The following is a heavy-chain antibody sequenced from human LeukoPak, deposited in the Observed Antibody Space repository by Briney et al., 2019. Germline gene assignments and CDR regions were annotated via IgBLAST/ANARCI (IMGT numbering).Heavy chain of an antibody. J-gene: IGHJ4*02. CDR1: GFTFSSYK. CDR3: ARDPPDY. V-gene: IGHV3-48*03. CDR2: ILNSGTTT. Sequence: PGGSLRLSCAASGFTFSSYKMNWVRQDPGKGLEWVSYILNSGTTTYYADSVKGRFTISRDNAKNSLYLQMNSLRAEDTGVYYCARDPPDYWGQGILVTVSS.